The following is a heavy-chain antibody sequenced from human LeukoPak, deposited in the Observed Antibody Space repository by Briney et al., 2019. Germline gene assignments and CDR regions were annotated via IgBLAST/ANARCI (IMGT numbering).Heavy chain of an antibody. CDR1: GFTFSSYA. Sequence: GGSLRLSCAASGFTFSSYAMSWVRQAPGKGLEWVSSMSGSGGSTYYADSVKGRFTISRDNSKNTLYLQMNSLRAEDTAVYYCAKDSRFLSASCLDYWGQGTLVTVSS. CDR3: AKDSRFLSASCLDY. J-gene: IGHJ4*02. CDR2: MSGSGGST. V-gene: IGHV3-23*01. D-gene: IGHD2-2*01.